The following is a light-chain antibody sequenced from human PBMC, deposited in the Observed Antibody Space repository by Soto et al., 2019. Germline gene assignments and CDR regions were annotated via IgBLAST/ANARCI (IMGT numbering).Light chain of an antibody. CDR2: EGS. CDR1: SSDVGSYNL. J-gene: IGLJ1*01. CDR3: CSYAGTSSSV. V-gene: IGLV2-23*01. Sequence: QSVLTQPAAVSGSPGQSITISFTGTSSDVGSYNLVSWYQQHPGKAPKLMIYEGSTRPSGVSNRFSGSKSGNTASLTISGLQAEDEADYYCCSYAGTSSSVFATGTK.